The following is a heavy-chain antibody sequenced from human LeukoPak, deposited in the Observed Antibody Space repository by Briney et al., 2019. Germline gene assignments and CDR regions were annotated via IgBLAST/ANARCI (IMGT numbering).Heavy chain of an antibody. V-gene: IGHV4-34*01. J-gene: IGHJ4*02. CDR1: GGSFSGFY. D-gene: IGHD6-13*01. CDR2: IHHSGST. Sequence: SETLSLTCAVYGGSFSGFYWSWIRQPPGKGLEWIGEIHHSGSTNNNPSLKSRVTISVDTSKNQFSLKLSSVTAADTAVYYCARMREIAATGISGGDYWGQGTLVTVCS. CDR3: ARMREIAATGISGGDY.